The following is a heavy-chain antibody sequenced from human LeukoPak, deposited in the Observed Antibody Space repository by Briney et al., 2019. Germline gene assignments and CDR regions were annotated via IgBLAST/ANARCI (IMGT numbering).Heavy chain of an antibody. J-gene: IGHJ4*02. CDR2: ISAYNGNT. V-gene: IGHV1-18*01. Sequence: ASVKVSCKASGYTFTSYGISWVRQAPGQGLEWMGWISAYNGNTNYAQKLQGRVTMTTDTSTSTAYMELRSLRSDDTAVYYCARGRGPAQHYYDSSGSLDVYWGQGTLVTVSS. CDR3: ARGRGPAQHYYDSSGSLDVY. CDR1: GYTFTSYG. D-gene: IGHD3-22*01.